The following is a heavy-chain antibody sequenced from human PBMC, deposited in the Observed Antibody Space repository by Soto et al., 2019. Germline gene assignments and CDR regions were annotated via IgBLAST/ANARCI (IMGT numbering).Heavy chain of an antibody. J-gene: IGHJ6*02. Sequence: QVQLVQSEAEVKKPGSSVKVSCTASGGTFSSYAISWVRQAPGQGLEWMGGIIPISETTNYAQKFQGRVTITADESKSTAYMELSSLRSEDTAVYYCARSQGSSTSLEIYYYYYYGMDVWGQGTTVTVSS. CDR3: ARSQGSSTSLEIYYYYYYGMDV. CDR1: GGTFSSYA. V-gene: IGHV1-69*01. D-gene: IGHD2-2*01. CDR2: IIPISETT.